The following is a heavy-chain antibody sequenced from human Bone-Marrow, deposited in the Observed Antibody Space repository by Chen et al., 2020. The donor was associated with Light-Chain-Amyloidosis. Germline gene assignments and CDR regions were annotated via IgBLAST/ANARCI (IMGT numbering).Heavy chain of an antibody. CDR1: GYTFPNYW. CDR2: IYPDDADA. J-gene: IGHJ4*02. D-gene: IGHD5-12*01. CDR3: ARRRDGYNFDY. Sequence: EGKREKRGPDVKKPGESLKISCKGSGYTFPNYWIGWVRQMPGKGLEWMGVIYPDDADARYRPSVEGQVTISADKSITTPSLQWRSLKASDTAMYYCARRRDGYNFDYWGQGTLVTVSS. V-gene: IGHV5-51*01.